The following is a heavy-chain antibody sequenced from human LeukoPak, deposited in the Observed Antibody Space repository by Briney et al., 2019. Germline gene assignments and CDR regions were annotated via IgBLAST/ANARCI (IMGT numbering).Heavy chain of an antibody. CDR1: GGSFSGYC. CDR3: ARDDILTGYHDY. CDR2: INHSGST. Sequence: SETLSLTCAVYGGSFSGYCWSWIRQPPGKGLEWIGEINHSGSTNYNPSLKSRVTISVDTSKNQFSLKLSSVTAADTAVYYCARDDILTGYHDYWGQGTLVTVSS. J-gene: IGHJ4*02. V-gene: IGHV4-34*01. D-gene: IGHD3-9*01.